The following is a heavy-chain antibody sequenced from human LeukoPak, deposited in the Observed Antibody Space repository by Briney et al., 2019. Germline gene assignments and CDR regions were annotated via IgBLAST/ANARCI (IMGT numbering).Heavy chain of an antibody. CDR1: GYTLTELS. V-gene: IGHV1-24*01. D-gene: IGHD4-17*01. Sequence: ASVKVSCKVSGYTLTELSMHWVRQAPGKGLEWMGGFDPEDGETIYAQKFQGRVTMTEDTSTDTAYMELSSLRSEDTAVYYCATDRHGDYQGAYYYYGMDVWGQGTTVTVSS. CDR3: ATDRHGDYQGAYYYYGMDV. J-gene: IGHJ6*02. CDR2: FDPEDGET.